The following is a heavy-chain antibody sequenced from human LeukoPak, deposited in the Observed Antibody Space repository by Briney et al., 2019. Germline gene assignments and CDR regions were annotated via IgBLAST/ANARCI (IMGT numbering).Heavy chain of an antibody. CDR3: ARDRAWNYFDY. D-gene: IGHD3-3*01. Sequence: GGSLRLSCAASGFTFSSYAMHWVRQAPGKGLEWVAIISNDGSRKYYAHSVEGRFTISRDNSKNTLYLQMDSLRAEDTAVYYCARDRAWNYFDYWGQGTLVTVSS. CDR1: GFTFSSYA. CDR2: ISNDGSRK. J-gene: IGHJ4*02. V-gene: IGHV3-30*04.